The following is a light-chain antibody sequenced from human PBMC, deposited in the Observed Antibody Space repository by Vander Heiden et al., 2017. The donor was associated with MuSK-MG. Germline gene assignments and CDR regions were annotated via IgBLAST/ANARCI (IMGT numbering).Light chain of an antibody. Sequence: SSELTQDPTVSVALGQTVRITCQGDSLRGYSATWYQQKPRQAPVVVIHGKNNRPSGIPDRFSGSNSGNTASLTITGAQAEDEAHYYCSCRDPTTYHVLFGGGTTLTVL. CDR3: SCRDPTTYHVL. CDR2: GKN. J-gene: IGLJ2*01. V-gene: IGLV3-19*01. CDR1: SLRGYS.